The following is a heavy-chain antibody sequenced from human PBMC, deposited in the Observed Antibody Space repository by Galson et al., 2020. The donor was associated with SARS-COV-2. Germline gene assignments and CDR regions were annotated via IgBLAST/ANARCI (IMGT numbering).Heavy chain of an antibody. J-gene: IGHJ6*02. CDR3: ARDIVVVPAAMGGASYYYGMDV. D-gene: IGHD2-2*01. V-gene: IGHV3-21*01. CDR2: ISSSSSYI. Sequence: GGSLRLSCAASGFTFSSYSMNWVRQAPGKGLEWVSSISSSSSYIYYADSVKGRFTISRDNAKNSLYLQMNSLRAEDTAVYYCARDIVVVPAAMGGASYYYGMDVWGQGTTVTVSS. CDR1: GFTFSSYS.